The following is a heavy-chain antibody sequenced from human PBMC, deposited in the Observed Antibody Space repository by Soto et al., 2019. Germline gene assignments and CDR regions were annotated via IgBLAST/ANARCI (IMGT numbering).Heavy chain of an antibody. V-gene: IGHV1-18*01. J-gene: IGHJ5*02. CDR3: ARKDCSSASCYAWMEGWFDP. Sequence: QVQLVQSGAEVKQPGASVKVSCKASGYTFPTYGIGWVRQAPGQGLAWMGWISPYNGNTNYAQKFQGRVIMTTDTSTSTAYMELRSLRSDDTAVYYCARKDCSSASCYAWMEGWFDPWGQGTPVTVSS. CDR1: GYTFPTYG. D-gene: IGHD2-2*01. CDR2: ISPYNGNT.